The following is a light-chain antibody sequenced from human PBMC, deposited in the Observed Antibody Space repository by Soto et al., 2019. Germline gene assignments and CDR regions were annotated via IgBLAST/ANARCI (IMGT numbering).Light chain of an antibody. CDR3: SSHTSRSTRGV. V-gene: IGLV2-14*01. J-gene: IGLJ2*01. Sequence: QSALTQPASVSGSPGQSITISCTGTSSDFGAYNYVSWYQQHPGKAPKLMIYDVNNRPSGVSNRFSGSKSGYTASLTISGLQAEDEADYYCSSHTSRSTRGVFGGGTKLTVL. CDR2: DVN. CDR1: SSDFGAYNY.